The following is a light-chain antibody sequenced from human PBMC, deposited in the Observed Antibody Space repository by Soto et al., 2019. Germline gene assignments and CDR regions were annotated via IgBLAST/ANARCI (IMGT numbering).Light chain of an antibody. J-gene: IGKJ2*01. CDR2: DAS. CDR1: QSMSRW. V-gene: IGKV1-5*01. CDR3: QQYSSYWT. Sequence: DIQMTQSPSTLSASVGDRVTITCRASQSMSRWLAWYQQKPGKAPNLLIYDASTLERGVPSRFSGSGSGTEFTLTINSLQPDDFATYCCQQYSSYWTFGQGTKLEIK.